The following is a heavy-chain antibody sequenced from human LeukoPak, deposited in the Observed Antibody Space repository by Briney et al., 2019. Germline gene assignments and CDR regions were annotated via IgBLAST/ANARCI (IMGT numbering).Heavy chain of an antibody. V-gene: IGHV1-18*01. J-gene: IGHJ4*02. Sequence: ASVKVSCKASGHTFPSNGINWVRQAPGQGLEWMGWISTYNGNTNYAQKLQGRVTMTTDTSTSTAYMELRSLRSDDTAVYYCARDLLPIVVVPAAIGYWGQGTLVTVSS. CDR1: GHTFPSNG. CDR3: ARDLLPIVVVPAAIGY. D-gene: IGHD2-2*02. CDR2: ISTYNGNT.